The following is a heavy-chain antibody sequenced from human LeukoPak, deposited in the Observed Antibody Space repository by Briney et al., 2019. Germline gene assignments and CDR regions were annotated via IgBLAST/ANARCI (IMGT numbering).Heavy chain of an antibody. V-gene: IGHV1-18*04. J-gene: IGHJ6*04. Sequence: GASVKLSCKASGYSFTNYGITWVRQAPGQGLEWMGWINSYNGNTNHAQKLQGRVTMTTDTSTSTAYMELRGLRSDDTAGYYCARVGGLWFGELLGDLYYYYGMDVWGKGTTVTVSS. CDR2: INSYNGNT. CDR3: ARVGGLWFGELLGDLYYYYGMDV. D-gene: IGHD3-10*01. CDR1: GYSFTNYG.